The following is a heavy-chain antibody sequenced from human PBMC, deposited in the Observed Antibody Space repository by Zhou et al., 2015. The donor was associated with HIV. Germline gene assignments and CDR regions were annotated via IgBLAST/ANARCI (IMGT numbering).Heavy chain of an antibody. J-gene: IGHJ6*02. V-gene: IGHV1-18*01. Sequence: QVQLVQSGAEVKKPGSSVKVSCKASGYTFTSYGISWVRQAPGQGLEWMGWISAYNGNTNYAQKLQGRVTMTTDTSTSTAYMELRSLRSDDTAVYYCARDQTYYYDSLLARANMDVWAKGPRSPSP. CDR3: ARDQTYYYDSLLARANMDV. D-gene: IGHD3-22*01. CDR1: GYTFTSYG. CDR2: ISAYNGNT.